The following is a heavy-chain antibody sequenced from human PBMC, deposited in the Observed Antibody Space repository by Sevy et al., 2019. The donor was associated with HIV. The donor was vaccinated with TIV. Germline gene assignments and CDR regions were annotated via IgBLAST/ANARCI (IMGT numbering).Heavy chain of an antibody. V-gene: IGHV3-73*01. CDR3: TRGGARDSSSWYDYFDY. Sequence: GESLKISCAASGFTFSGSVMQWVRQASGKGLEWVGRIRSKGNSYATASAASVKGRFTISRDDSKNTVYLQMNSLKTEDTAVYYCTRGGARDSSSWYDYFDYWGQGTLVTVSS. J-gene: IGHJ4*02. CDR1: GFTFSGSV. CDR2: IRSKGNSYAT. D-gene: IGHD6-13*01.